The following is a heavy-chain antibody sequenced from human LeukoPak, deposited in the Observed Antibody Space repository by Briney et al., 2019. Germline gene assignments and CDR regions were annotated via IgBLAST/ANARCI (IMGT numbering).Heavy chain of an antibody. V-gene: IGHV1-2*02. CDR3: ARDGTGATPFDY. Sequence: ASVKVSCKASGYTFTGYYMHWVRQAPGQGLDRMGWINPNSGGTNYAQKVQGRVNMTRDTSISTAYMELSRLRSDDTAVYYCARDGTGATPFDYWGQGTLVTVSS. CDR2: INPNSGGT. D-gene: IGHD1-26*01. J-gene: IGHJ4*02. CDR1: GYTFTGYY.